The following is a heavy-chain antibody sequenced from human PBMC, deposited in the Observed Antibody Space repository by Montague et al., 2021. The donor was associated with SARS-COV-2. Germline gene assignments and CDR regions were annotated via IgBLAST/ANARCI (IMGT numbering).Heavy chain of an antibody. V-gene: IGHV4-34*01. J-gene: IGHJ4*02. CDR2: MSHSGNT. D-gene: IGHD2-21*02. CDR1: GESFSSDD. Sequence: SETLSLTCADYGESFSSDDWSWIRQPPGKGLEWIGEMSHSGNTKYNPPLKSRVYMSLDTSRNEFSLKLTSVAAADTAVYYCARGLRGHSIRTCYYLWGQGTLVTVSS. CDR3: ARGLRGHSIRTCYYL.